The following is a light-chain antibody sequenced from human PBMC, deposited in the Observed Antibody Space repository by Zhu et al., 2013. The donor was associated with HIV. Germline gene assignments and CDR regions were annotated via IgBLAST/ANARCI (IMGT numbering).Light chain of an antibody. CDR2: EVS. CDR1: SSDIGTYNY. J-gene: IGLJ1*01. CDR3: SSYTSSSTLV. Sequence: QSALTQPASVSGSPGQSITISCTGTSSDIGTYNYVSWFQQHPGKVPKVMIFEVSHRPSGVSHRFSGSKSGNTASLTISGLQAEDEADYYCSSYTSSSTLVFGTGTTVTVL. V-gene: IGLV2-14*01.